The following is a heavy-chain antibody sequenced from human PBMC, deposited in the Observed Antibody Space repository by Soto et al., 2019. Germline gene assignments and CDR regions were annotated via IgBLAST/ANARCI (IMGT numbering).Heavy chain of an antibody. V-gene: IGHV1-18*01. CDR2: ISTYNGNT. J-gene: IGHJ4*02. CDR1: GYTFTSYG. CDR3: AREMVRGVWSDY. Sequence: QVQLVQSGAEVKKPGASVKVSCKASGYTFTSYGISWVRQAPGQGLEWMGWISTYNGNTKYAQKLQGRVTMTTDTSTRTAYMELRSLRSDDTAVFYFAREMVRGVWSDYCGEETMNTVSS. D-gene: IGHD3-10*01.